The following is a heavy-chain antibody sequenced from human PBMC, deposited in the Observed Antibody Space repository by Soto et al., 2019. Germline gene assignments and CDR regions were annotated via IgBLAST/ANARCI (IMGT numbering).Heavy chain of an antibody. CDR3: ARDRVVGATRRTDY. J-gene: IGHJ4*02. CDR1: GFTFSSYS. CDR2: ISSSSSYI. D-gene: IGHD1-26*01. Sequence: GGSLRLSCAASGFTFSSYSMNWVRQAPGKGLEWVSSISSSSSYIYYADSVKGRFTISRDNAKNSLYLQMNSLRAEDTAVYYCARDRVVGATRRTDYWGQGTLVTVSS. V-gene: IGHV3-21*01.